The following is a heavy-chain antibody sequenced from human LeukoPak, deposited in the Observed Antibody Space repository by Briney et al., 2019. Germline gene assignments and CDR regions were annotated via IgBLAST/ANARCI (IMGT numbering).Heavy chain of an antibody. V-gene: IGHV3-23*01. D-gene: IGHD6-19*01. CDR2: ISGSGGST. Sequence: GGSLRPSCAASGFTFSSYAMSWVRQAPGKGLEWVSAISGSGGSTYYADSVKGRFTISRDNSKNTLYLQMNSLRAEDTAVYYCAKGSSGWHPTGVFDYWGQGTLVTVSS. CDR3: AKGSSGWHPTGVFDY. J-gene: IGHJ4*02. CDR1: GFTFSSYA.